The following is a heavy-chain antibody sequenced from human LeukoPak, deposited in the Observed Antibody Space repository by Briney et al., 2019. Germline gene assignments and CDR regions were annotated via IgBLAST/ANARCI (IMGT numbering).Heavy chain of an antibody. CDR2: INHSGST. J-gene: IGHJ5*02. Sequence: PSETLSLTCAVYGGSFSGYYWSWIRQPPGKGLEWIGEINHSGSTNYNPSLKSRVTISVDTSKNQFSLKLSSVTAADTAVYYCARRDPYGSGSYYKRPLNWFDPWGQGTLVTVSS. V-gene: IGHV4-34*01. D-gene: IGHD3-10*01. CDR3: ARRDPYGSGSYYKRPLNWFDP. CDR1: GGSFSGYY.